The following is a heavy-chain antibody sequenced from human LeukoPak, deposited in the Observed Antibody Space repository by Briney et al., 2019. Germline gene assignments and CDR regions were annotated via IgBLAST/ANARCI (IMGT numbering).Heavy chain of an antibody. CDR3: ARDPSSAPDFDY. CDR1: GFTVSSNY. J-gene: IGHJ4*02. V-gene: IGHV4-4*07. Sequence: PGGSLRLSCAASGFTVSSNYMSWIRQPAGKGLEWIGRIYTSGSTNYNPSLKSRVTMSVDTSKNQFSLKLSSVTAADTAVYYCARDPSSAPDFDYWGQGTLVTVSS. CDR2: IYTSGST.